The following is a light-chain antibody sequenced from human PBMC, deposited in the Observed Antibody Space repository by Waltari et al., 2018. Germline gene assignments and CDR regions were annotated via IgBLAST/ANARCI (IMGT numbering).Light chain of an antibody. CDR1: SSNIGRNT. J-gene: IGLJ2*01. CDR3: ATCDDSLNGQVV. CDR2: FNN. Sequence: QSLLTQPPSSSGTPGQGVTISCSASSSNIGRNTVSWYQQLPGTAPKLLVYFNNQRPSAGPDRFSGSKSDTSASLAIGGLQSEDEADYYCATCDDSLNGQVVFGGGTKLTVL. V-gene: IGLV1-44*01.